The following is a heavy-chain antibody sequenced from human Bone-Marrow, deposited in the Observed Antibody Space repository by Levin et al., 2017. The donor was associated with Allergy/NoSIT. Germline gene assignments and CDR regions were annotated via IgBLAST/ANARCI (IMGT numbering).Heavy chain of an antibody. CDR2: IYPDDSDT. CDR1: GYNFSTQW. D-gene: IGHD1-1*01. CDR3: GRHLEIGSDFYGMDV. Sequence: GESLKISCKGSGYNFSTQWIAWVRQMPGKGLEWMGIIYPDDSDTRYSPSFQGQVTISADKSINTAYLQWRSLRASDTAMYYCGRHLEIGSDFYGMDVWGQGTTVTVSS. J-gene: IGHJ6*02. V-gene: IGHV5-51*01.